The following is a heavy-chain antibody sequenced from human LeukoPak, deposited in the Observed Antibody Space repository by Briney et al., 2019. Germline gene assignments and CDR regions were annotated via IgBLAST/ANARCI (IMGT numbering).Heavy chain of an antibody. V-gene: IGHV1-2*06. D-gene: IGHD2-21*01. CDR2: INPNSGGT. J-gene: IGHJ4*02. Sequence: ASVKVACKACGYTFTGYYMHWVRQAPGQGLDWMGRINPNSGGTNYAQKFQGRVTMTRDTSISTAYMELSRLRSDDTAVYYCSISYSPRYYFDYWGQGTLVTVSS. CDR3: SISYSPRYYFDY. CDR1: GYTFTGYY.